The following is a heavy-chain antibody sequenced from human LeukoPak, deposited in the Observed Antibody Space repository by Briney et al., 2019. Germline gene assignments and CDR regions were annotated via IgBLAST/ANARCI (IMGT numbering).Heavy chain of an antibody. CDR1: GGSISSHY. CDR3: ARARGYWEKDYYYYGMDV. D-gene: IGHD2-2*03. Sequence: TSETLSLTCTVSGGSISSHYWSWIRQPAGKGLEWIGRIYTSGSTNYNPSLKSRVTMSVDTSKNQFSLKLSSVTAADTAVYYCARARGYWEKDYYYYGMDVWGQGTTVTVSS. V-gene: IGHV4-4*07. J-gene: IGHJ6*02. CDR2: IYTSGST.